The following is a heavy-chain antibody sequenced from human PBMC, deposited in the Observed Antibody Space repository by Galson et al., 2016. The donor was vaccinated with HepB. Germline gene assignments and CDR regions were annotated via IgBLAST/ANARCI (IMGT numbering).Heavy chain of an antibody. CDR2: ISPSTTHI. J-gene: IGHJ4*02. CDR3: ASPSARTAKLSSSGHYLDY. CDR1: GFTFSNYY. D-gene: IGHD1-1*01. Sequence: SLRLSCAASGFTFSNYYMSWIRQAPGKGLEWVAYISPSTTHINYADSVMGRFTVSRDNAKNSLYLQMNSLGAEDTAVYYCASPSARTAKLSSSGHYLDYWGQGTLVTVSS. V-gene: IGHV3-11*06.